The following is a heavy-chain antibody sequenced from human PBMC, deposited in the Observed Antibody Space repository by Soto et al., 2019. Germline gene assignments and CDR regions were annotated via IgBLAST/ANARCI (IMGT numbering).Heavy chain of an antibody. V-gene: IGHV3-33*01. D-gene: IGHD6-19*01. CDR1: GFTFSSYG. CDR2: ICYDGSNK. Sequence: GGSLRLSCAASGFTFSSYGMHWVRQAPGKGLEWVAVICYDGSNKYYADSVKGRFTISRDNSKNTLYLQMNSLRAEDTAGYDCARGGQWLVRRFDYWGQGTLVTVSS. CDR3: ARGGQWLVRRFDY. J-gene: IGHJ4*02.